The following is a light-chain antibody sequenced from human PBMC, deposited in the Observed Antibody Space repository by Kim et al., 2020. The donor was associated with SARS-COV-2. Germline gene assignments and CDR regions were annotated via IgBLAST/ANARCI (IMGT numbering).Light chain of an antibody. CDR1: ISNLGAGYD. CDR2: ANS. Sequence: QRVTISCTGMISNLGAGYDVPWYQQVPGTAPKLLIYANSIRPSGVPDRFSGSKSGTSASLAITGLQTEDEADYYCQSYDSSLSGYVFGTGTKVTVL. CDR3: QSYDSSLSGYV. V-gene: IGLV1-40*01. J-gene: IGLJ1*01.